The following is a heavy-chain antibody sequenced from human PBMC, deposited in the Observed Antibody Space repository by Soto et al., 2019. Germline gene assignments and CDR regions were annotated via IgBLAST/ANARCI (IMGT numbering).Heavy chain of an antibody. D-gene: IGHD6-19*01. J-gene: IGHJ5*02. CDR3: AREAGPDRWFDP. CDR1: GASIGGYV. Sequence: SETQSLTCSVSGASIGGYVGTWIRQPAGKGLDWIGRISTSGTTNYNPSLKSRVTMPVDTSKNHFSLNLSSVTAADTAVYYCAREAGPDRWFDPWGQGTLVTVSS. CDR2: ISTSGTT. V-gene: IGHV4-4*07.